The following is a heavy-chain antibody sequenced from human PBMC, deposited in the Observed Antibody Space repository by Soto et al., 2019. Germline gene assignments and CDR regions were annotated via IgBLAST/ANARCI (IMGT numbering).Heavy chain of an antibody. D-gene: IGHD6-13*01. CDR3: ARCGIAAGDY. CDR2: IWYDGSNK. J-gene: IGHJ4*02. CDR1: GFTFSSYG. Sequence: QVQLVDSGGGVVQPGRSLRLSCAASGFTFSSYGMHWVRQAPGKGLERVAVIWYDGSNKYYADAVKGRFTISRDNSKNTLYLQMKSLRAEDTAVYYCARCGIAAGDYWGQGTLVTVSS. V-gene: IGHV3-33*01.